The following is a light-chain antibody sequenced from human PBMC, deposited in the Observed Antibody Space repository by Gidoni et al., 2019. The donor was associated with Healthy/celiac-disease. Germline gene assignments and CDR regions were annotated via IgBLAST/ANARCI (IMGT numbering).Light chain of an antibody. J-gene: IGKJ4*02. Sequence: IVLTQSPGTLSLSPGERATLSCRASQSVSSSYLAWYQQKPGQAPRLLIYGASSRATGIPDRLSGSGSGTDLTLTISRLEPEDFAVYYCQQYGSSHRTFGGGTKVEIK. CDR1: QSVSSSY. CDR2: GAS. V-gene: IGKV3-20*01. CDR3: QQYGSSHRT.